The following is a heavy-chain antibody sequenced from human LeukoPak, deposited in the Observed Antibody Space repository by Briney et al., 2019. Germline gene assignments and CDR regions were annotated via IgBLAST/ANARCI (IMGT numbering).Heavy chain of an antibody. CDR1: GFSFSYYA. CDR2: LSGSGVST. CDR3: AKHYSGSSTASFDS. Sequence: GGSLRLSCAASGFSFSYYAMNWVRQAPGEGLEWASGLSGSGVSTYYADSVKGRFTISRDSSKNTLYLQLNDLRAGDTAVYYCAKHYSGSSTASFDSWGQGTLVTVSS. D-gene: IGHD1-26*01. V-gene: IGHV3-23*01. J-gene: IGHJ4*02.